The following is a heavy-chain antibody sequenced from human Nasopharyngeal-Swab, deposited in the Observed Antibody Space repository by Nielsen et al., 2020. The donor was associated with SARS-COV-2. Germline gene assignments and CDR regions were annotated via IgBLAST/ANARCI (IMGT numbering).Heavy chain of an antibody. CDR3: ARDGRSSWYFDL. J-gene: IGHJ2*01. Sequence: SETLSLPFTFSGCSISSYSWIWIPQPPGKGLEWIGYIYYSGSTNYTPSLKSRVTISVDTSKNQFSLKLSSVTAADTAIYYCARDGRSSWYFDLWGRGNLVTVTS. CDR1: GCSISSYS. CDR2: IYYSGST. V-gene: IGHV4-59*01.